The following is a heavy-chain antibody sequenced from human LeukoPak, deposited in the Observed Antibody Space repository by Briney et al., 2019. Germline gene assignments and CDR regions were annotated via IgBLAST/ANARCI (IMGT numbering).Heavy chain of an antibody. V-gene: IGHV4-4*07. CDR1: GGSISSYY. Sequence: PSETLSLTCTVSGGSISSYYWSWIRQPAGKGLEWIGRIYTSGSTNYHPSLKSRVTMSVDTSKNQFSLKLSSVTAADTAVYYCARGGMVRGVNNYYYMDVWGKGTTVTVSS. CDR3: ARGGMVRGVNNYYYMDV. D-gene: IGHD3-10*01. CDR2: IYTSGST. J-gene: IGHJ6*03.